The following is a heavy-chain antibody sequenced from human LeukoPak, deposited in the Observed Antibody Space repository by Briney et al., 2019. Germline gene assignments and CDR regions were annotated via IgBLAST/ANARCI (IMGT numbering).Heavy chain of an antibody. Sequence: SGGSLRLSCAASRFTFSSYAMSWVRQAPGKGLEWVSGISGSGGSTYYADSVKGRITISRDNSKNTLYLQMNSLRAEDTAVYYCAKSTSGWYNFDYWGQGTLATVSS. CDR2: ISGSGGST. CDR1: RFTFSSYA. V-gene: IGHV3-23*01. CDR3: AKSTSGWYNFDY. D-gene: IGHD6-19*01. J-gene: IGHJ4*02.